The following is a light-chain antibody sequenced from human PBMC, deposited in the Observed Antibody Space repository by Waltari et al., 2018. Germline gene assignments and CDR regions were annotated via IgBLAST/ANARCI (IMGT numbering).Light chain of an antibody. Sequence: EIVLTQSPGTLSLSPGESTTLSCRASQGVGKYLAWYQQRPGQAPRLLLYHTSIRATVIPDRFSGSGYGTDFSLTISRLEPEDFAVYYCQKYDFLPATFGQGTTVEIK. CDR2: HTS. V-gene: IGKV3-20*01. CDR1: QGVGKY. J-gene: IGKJ1*01. CDR3: QKYDFLPAT.